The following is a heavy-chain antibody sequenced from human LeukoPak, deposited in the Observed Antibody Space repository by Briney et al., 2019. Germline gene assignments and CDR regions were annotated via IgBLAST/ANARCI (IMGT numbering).Heavy chain of an antibody. CDR3: AKRGDCSGTCTYDY. D-gene: IGHD2-2*01. Sequence: GGSLRLSCAASGFTFSSYGMHWVRQAPGKGLEWVAFIRYDGSNKYYADSVKGRFTISRDNSKNTVYLQMNSLRAEDTAVYYCAKRGDCSGTCTYDYWGQGTLVTVSS. J-gene: IGHJ4*02. V-gene: IGHV3-30*02. CDR2: IRYDGSNK. CDR1: GFTFSSYG.